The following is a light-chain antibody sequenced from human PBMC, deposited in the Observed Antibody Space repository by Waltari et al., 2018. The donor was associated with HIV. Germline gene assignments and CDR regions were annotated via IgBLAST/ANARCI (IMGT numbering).Light chain of an antibody. CDR1: RSNIGAGHD. V-gene: IGLV1-40*01. Sequence: QSVLTQPPSVSGALGQRVTISCTGSRSNIGAGHDIYWYQQLPGTAPKLLIHGNNSRPSGGPDRLSGPKSATPASLAITGLQAEDEADYYCQSYDINLRGELFGGGTKLTVL. J-gene: IGLJ2*01. CDR2: GNN. CDR3: QSYDINLRGEL.